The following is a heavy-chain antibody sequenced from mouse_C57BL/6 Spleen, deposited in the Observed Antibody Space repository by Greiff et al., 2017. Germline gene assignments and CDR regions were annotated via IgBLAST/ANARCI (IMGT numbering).Heavy chain of an antibody. CDR3: AKQGGNYLYWYFDV. CDR2: ISGGGGNT. J-gene: IGHJ1*03. V-gene: IGHV5-9*04. CDR1: GFTFSSYS. D-gene: IGHD2-1*01. Sequence: EVKLVESGGGLVKPGGSLKLSCAASGFTFSSYSMSWVRQTPGKRLEWVGTISGGGGNTNYPYSVKGRFTISIDKANNTLYLQMSRLRSEDTAVYYCAKQGGNYLYWYFDVWGTGTTVTVS.